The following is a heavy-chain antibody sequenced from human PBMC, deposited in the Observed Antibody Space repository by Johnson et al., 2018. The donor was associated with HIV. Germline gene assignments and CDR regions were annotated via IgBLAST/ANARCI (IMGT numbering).Heavy chain of an antibody. CDR3: ARVLYYYDSSGYWTNDAFDI. J-gene: IGHJ3*02. CDR1: GFTFSSYD. V-gene: IGHV3-13*01. D-gene: IGHD3-22*01. CDR2: IGTAGDT. Sequence: VQLVESGGGVVRPGESLRLSCAASGFTFSSYDMHWVRQATGKGLEWVSAIGTAGDTYYPGSVKGRFTISRENAKNSLYLQMNSLRAEDTAVYYCARVLYYYDSSGYWTNDAFDIWGQGTMVTVSS.